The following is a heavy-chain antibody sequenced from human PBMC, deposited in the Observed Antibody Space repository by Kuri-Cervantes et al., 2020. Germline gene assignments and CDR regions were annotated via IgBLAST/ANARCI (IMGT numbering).Heavy chain of an antibody. V-gene: IGHV4-61*05. CDR1: GGSISSSSYY. J-gene: IGHJ6*02. Sequence: GSLRLSCTVSGGSISSSSYYWGWIRQPPGKGLEWIGYIYYSGSTNYNPSLKSRVTISVDTSKNQFSLKLSSVTAADTAVYYCASAGRDRDYYYGMDVWGQGTTVTVSS. CDR3: ASAGRDRDYYYGMDV. CDR2: IYYSGST. D-gene: IGHD3-10*01.